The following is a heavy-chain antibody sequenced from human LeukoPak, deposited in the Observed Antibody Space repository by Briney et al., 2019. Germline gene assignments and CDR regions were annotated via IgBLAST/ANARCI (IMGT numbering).Heavy chain of an antibody. CDR1: GITFNNYW. Sequence: GGSLRLSCAASGITFNNYWMTWVRQAPGKGLEWVATIKQDGSEEYYVDSVKGRFTISRDNAKNSLYLQMNSLRAEDTAVYYCARDRDGYNYEKDYWGQGTLVTVSS. J-gene: IGHJ4*02. D-gene: IGHD5-24*01. CDR2: IKQDGSEE. CDR3: ARDRDGYNYEKDY. V-gene: IGHV3-7*01.